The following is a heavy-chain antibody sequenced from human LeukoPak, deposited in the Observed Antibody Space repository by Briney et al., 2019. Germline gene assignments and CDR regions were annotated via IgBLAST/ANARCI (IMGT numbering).Heavy chain of an antibody. V-gene: IGHV1-69*13. CDR1: GYTFTSYA. D-gene: IGHD6-6*01. CDR3: ARGDIAAQDYYYYMDV. CDR2: IIPIFGTA. Sequence: SVKVSCKASGYTFTSYAMNWVRQAPGQGLEWMGGIIPIFGTANYAQKFQGRVTITADESTSTAYMELSSLRSEDTAVYYCARGDIAAQDYYYYMDVWGKGTTVTVSS. J-gene: IGHJ6*03.